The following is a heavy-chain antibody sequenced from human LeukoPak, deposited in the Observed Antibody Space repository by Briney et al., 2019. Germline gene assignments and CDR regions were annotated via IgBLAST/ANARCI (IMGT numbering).Heavy chain of an antibody. J-gene: IGHJ4*02. V-gene: IGHV3-30-3*01. CDR1: GFTFSSYA. D-gene: IGHD5-24*01. Sequence: PGRSLRLSCAASGFTFSSYAMHWVRQAPGKGLEWVAVISYDGSNKYYADSVKGRFTISRDNSKNTLYLQMNSLRAEDTAVYYCARDVWLQPDYWAQGPLVTVSS. CDR2: ISYDGSNK. CDR3: ARDVWLQPDY.